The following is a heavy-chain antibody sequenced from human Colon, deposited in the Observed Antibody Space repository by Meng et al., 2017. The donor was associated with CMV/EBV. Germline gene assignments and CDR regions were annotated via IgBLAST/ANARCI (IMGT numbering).Heavy chain of an antibody. Sequence: GESLKTSCTVSGFPFSSYALSWVRQPPGKGLQWVSAVTGSGSYTYYADSVKGRFTISRDNAKNTLHLQMNSLKSDDTAVYYCSQLWNEFGYCDSVGCSLDSWGQGTLVTVSS. D-gene: IGHD2/OR15-2a*01. CDR1: GFPFSSYA. J-gene: IGHJ4*02. CDR3: SQLWNEFGYCDSVGCSLDS. V-gene: IGHV3-23*01. CDR2: VTGSGSYT.